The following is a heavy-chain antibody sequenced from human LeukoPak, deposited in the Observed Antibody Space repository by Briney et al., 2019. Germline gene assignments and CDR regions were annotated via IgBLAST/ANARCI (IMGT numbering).Heavy chain of an antibody. D-gene: IGHD3-10*01. V-gene: IGHV3-74*01. CDR3: ASVRGVIPKTNDAFDM. CDR1: GFTFSSYW. J-gene: IGHJ3*02. CDR2: MNSDGTFT. Sequence: GGSLRLSCVASGFTFSSYWMHWVRQAPGKGLMWVSRMNSDGTFTNYADSVKGRFTISRDNAKNTLYLQMNSLRAEDTAVYFCASVRGVIPKTNDAFDMWGQGTMVIVSS.